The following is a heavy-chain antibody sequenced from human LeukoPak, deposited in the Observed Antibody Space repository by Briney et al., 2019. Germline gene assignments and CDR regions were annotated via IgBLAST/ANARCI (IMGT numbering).Heavy chain of an antibody. CDR1: GDSISSYY. Sequence: SETLSLTCTVSGDSISSYYWNWVRQSPGKGLEWIGYIYYSGSTNYNPSLKSRVTISIDTSKNQFSLKLSSVTAADTAVYYCARVHTYYYDTGYDAFDIWGQGTMVTVSS. D-gene: IGHD3-22*01. CDR3: ARVHTYYYDTGYDAFDI. V-gene: IGHV4-59*01. CDR2: IYYSGST. J-gene: IGHJ3*02.